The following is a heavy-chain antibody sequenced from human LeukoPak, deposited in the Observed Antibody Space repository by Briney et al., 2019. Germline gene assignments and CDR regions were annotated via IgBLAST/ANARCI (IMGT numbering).Heavy chain of an antibody. CDR2: MYFGERT. CDR1: GASITSYY. J-gene: IGHJ4*02. CDR3: ARDQRWLQLDY. Sequence: SETLSLTCTVSGASITSYYWTWIRQPPGKGLEWVGYMYFGERTNYNPSLKSRATISIDTSKKQFSLKLKSVTAADTAVYYCARDQRWLQLDYWGQGTLVTVSS. V-gene: IGHV4-59*01. D-gene: IGHD5-24*01.